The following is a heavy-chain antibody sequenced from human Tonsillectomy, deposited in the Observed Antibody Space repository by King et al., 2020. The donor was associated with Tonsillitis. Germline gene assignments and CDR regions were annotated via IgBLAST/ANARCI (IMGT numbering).Heavy chain of an antibody. J-gene: IGHJ4*02. CDR2: IKHDGIDK. CDR3: AHYDFWSGYAFDD. D-gene: IGHD3/OR15-3a*01. V-gene: IGHV3-7*01. CDR1: GFIFSNYW. Sequence: VQLVESGGGLVQPGGSLRLSCGASGFIFSNYWMSWVRQTPGKGLEWVANIKHDGIDKHYMDSVKGRFTISRDNSKTLLYLQMDSLRVEDTAVYYCAHYDFWSGYAFDDWGQGTLVTVSS.